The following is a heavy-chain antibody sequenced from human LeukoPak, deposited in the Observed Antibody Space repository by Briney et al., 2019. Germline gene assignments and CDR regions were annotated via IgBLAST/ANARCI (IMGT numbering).Heavy chain of an antibody. CDR2: IYYSGST. CDR3: ARGNYDSSGYYYSGIGDWFDP. J-gene: IGHJ5*02. D-gene: IGHD3-22*01. CDR1: GGSISSYY. Sequence: SETLSLTCTVSGGSISSYYWSWIRQPPGKGLEWIGYIYYSGSTNYNPSLKSRVTISVDTSKNQFSLKLSSVTAADTAVYYCARGNYDSSGYYYSGIGDWFDPWGQGTLVTVSS. V-gene: IGHV4-59*01.